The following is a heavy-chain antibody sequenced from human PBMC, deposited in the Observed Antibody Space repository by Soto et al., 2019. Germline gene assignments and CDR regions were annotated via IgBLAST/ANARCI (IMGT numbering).Heavy chain of an antibody. CDR1: GYTFTDYF. CDR3: ARLMHYYHYGGSSHSGFDM. V-gene: IGHV1-2*02. J-gene: IGHJ3*02. D-gene: IGHD3-22*01. Sequence: ASVKVSCKASGYTFTDYFIHWVRQAPGQGLEWIGWINPYSGGADLSQKFQGRVTMTRDTSISTAYMEVSSLRSDDTAVFYCARLMHYYHYGGSSHSGFDMWGQGTLVTVSS. CDR2: INPYSGGA.